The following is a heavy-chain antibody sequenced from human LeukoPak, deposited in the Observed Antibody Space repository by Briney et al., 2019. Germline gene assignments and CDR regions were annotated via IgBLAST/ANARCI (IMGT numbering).Heavy chain of an antibody. CDR3: ARGDCSSTSCYFPEHFQH. J-gene: IGHJ1*01. D-gene: IGHD2-2*01. Sequence: GASVKVSCKAAGYTFVSHGISWVRLAPGQGLEWMGWISAYNGDTKYAQKFQARVTMTTDTSTSTAYMELRSLRSDDTAVYYCARGDCSSTSCYFPEHFQHWGQGTLVTVSS. V-gene: IGHV1-18*01. CDR2: ISAYNGDT. CDR1: GYTFVSHG.